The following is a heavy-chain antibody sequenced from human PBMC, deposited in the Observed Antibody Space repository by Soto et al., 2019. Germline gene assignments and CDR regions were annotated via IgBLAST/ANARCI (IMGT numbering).Heavy chain of an antibody. J-gene: IGHJ4*02. CDR1: GGSISSSSYY. CDR2: TYYSGST. V-gene: IGHV4-39*01. CDR3: ARHEDPNSGYDNRGFDY. Sequence: SETLSLTCTVSGGSISSSSYYWGWIRQPPGKGLEWIGSTYYSGSTYYNPSLKGRVTISGETSKNQFSLKLSSVTAADTAVYYCARHEDPNSGYDNRGFDYWGQGTLVTVSS. D-gene: IGHD5-12*01.